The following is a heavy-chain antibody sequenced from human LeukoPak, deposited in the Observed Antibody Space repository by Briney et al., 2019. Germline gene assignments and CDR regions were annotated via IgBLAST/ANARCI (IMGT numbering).Heavy chain of an antibody. CDR2: IYFSGIT. CDR1: VASKRIYY. V-gene: IGHV4-59*01. D-gene: IGHD5-12*01. J-gene: IGHJ6*02. Sequence: SETLSLPCTVSVASKRIYYWSWIPHPPGKGLEGIGYIYFSGITNYNPALKSRVTISVDSSKNQFSLKLSSVTAADTAVYYCARDLYSAYDFSYYGLDVWGQGTTVTVSS. CDR3: ARDLYSAYDFSYYGLDV.